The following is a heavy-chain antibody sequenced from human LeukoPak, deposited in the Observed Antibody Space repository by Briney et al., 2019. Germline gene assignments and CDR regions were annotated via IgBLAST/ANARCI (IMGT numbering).Heavy chain of an antibody. CDR2: ISGSGGST. CDR1: GFTFSSYA. V-gene: IGHV3-23*01. D-gene: IGHD6-19*01. Sequence: GGSLRLSCAASGFTFSSYAMSWVRQAPGKGLEWVSAISGSGGSTYYADSVKGRFTISRDNSKNTLYLQMNSLRAEDTAVYYCAKGMSIAVAASKLDYWGQGILVTVSS. CDR3: AKGMSIAVAASKLDY. J-gene: IGHJ4*02.